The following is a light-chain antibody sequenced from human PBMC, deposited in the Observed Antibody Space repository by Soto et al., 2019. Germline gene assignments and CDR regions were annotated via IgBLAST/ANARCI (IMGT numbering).Light chain of an antibody. J-gene: IGKJ2*01. CDR3: QQHNPYSPYT. V-gene: IGKV1-5*03. CDR2: DAS. CDR1: QSITNC. Sequence: QMTQSPSTLSASVGDRVTITCRASQSITNCLAWYQQKPGKAPKLLIFDASSLRSGVPSRFSGSGSGTEFTLTISSLQPEDFATYYCQQHNPYSPYTFGQGTKLEIK.